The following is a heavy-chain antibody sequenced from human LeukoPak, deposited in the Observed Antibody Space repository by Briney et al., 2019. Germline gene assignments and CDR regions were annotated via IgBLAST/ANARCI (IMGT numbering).Heavy chain of an antibody. CDR1: GYRFTTYW. Sequence: GESLKISCKASGYRFTTYWIGWVRQMPGKGLEWIGIVYPGDSDTRYSPSFQGQVSISADKSISTAYLQWSSLKASDTAIYYCARHVESYDSGDFYKFFDSWGQGTLVTVSS. CDR2: VYPGDSDT. D-gene: IGHD3-22*01. CDR3: ARHVESYDSGDFYKFFDS. V-gene: IGHV5-51*01. J-gene: IGHJ4*02.